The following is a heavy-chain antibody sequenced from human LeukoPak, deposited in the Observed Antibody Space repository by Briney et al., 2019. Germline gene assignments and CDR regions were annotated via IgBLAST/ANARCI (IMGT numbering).Heavy chain of an antibody. D-gene: IGHD3-10*01. CDR3: ARGDYGSAPSNWFDP. CDR2: ISSSSSYI. CDR1: GFTFSSYR. Sequence: PGGSLRLSCAASGFTFSSYRMNWVRQAPGKGLEWVSSISSSSSYIYYADSVKGRFTISRDNAKNSLYLQMNSLRAEDTAVYYCARGDYGSAPSNWFDPWGQGTLVTVSS. J-gene: IGHJ5*02. V-gene: IGHV3-21*01.